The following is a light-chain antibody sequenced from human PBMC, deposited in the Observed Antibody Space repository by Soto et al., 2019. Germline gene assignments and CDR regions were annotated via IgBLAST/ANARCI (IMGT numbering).Light chain of an antibody. CDR3: QQYNNWLT. CDR2: GAS. CDR1: QSVRSN. J-gene: IGKJ4*01. Sequence: EIVMTQSPATLSVSPGERANLSCRASQSVRSNLAWYQQKPGQAPRHLIYGASTRATGIPARFSGSGSGTEFTLTISSLQSEDFAVYYCQQYNNWLTFGGGTKVEIK. V-gene: IGKV3-15*01.